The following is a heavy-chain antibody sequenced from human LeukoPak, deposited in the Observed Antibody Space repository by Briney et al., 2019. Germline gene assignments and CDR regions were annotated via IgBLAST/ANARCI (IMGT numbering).Heavy chain of an antibody. V-gene: IGHV3-23*01. CDR2: ISGSGDST. D-gene: IGHD3/OR15-3a*01. Sequence: TGGSLRLSCAASGFTFSSYAMSWVRQAPGKGLEWVSSISGSGDSTFYADSVKGRFTISRDNSKNTLFLQMNSLRAEDTAVYYCAKGDWGSGWGQGTLVTVSS. CDR3: AKGDWGSG. CDR1: GFTFSSYA. J-gene: IGHJ4*02.